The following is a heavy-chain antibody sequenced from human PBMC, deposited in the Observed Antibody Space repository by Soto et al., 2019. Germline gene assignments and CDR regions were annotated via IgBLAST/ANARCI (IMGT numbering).Heavy chain of an antibody. V-gene: IGHV3-23*01. Sequence: GGSLRLSCAASGFTFSSYAMSWVRQAPGKGLEWVSAITSSGGSTYYADSVRGRFTISSDNSKKTLYLQMNSLRAEDTAVYYCANCPTLYAPTYNWFDPWGQGTLVTVSS. CDR3: ANCPTLYAPTYNWFDP. CDR1: GFTFSSYA. J-gene: IGHJ5*02. D-gene: IGHD2-8*01. CDR2: ITSSGGST.